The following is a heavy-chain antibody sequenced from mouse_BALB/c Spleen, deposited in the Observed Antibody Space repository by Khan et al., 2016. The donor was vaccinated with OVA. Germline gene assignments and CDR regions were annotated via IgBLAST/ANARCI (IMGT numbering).Heavy chain of an antibody. CDR2: VSPGSGAI. D-gene: IGHD1-2*01. CDR1: GYTFTDYY. Sequence: VQLQQSGAELARPGASVKLSCKASGYTFTDYYINWMKQRTGQGLEWIGEVSPGSGAIYYNEKLKGKAILTADKSSSTAFMQLSSLPSEASAVYFCARRNYFGYTFAYWGQGTLVTVSA. V-gene: IGHV1-77*01. J-gene: IGHJ3*01. CDR3: ARRNYFGYTFAY.